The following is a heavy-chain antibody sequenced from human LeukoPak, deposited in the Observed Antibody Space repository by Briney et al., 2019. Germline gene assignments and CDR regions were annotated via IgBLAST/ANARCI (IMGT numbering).Heavy chain of an antibody. J-gene: IGHJ4*02. V-gene: IGHV3-23*01. CDR1: GFSFSSSA. CDR2: ITGSGGST. CDR3: AKDEEIHSWSLFDF. Sequence: GGSLRLSCAASGFSFSSSAMNWVRQAPGKGLEWVSAITGSGGSTQFADSVKGRFTISRDNSKNTLYLQMNSLRAEDTAVYYCAKDEEIHSWSLFDFWGQGTLVTVSS. D-gene: IGHD4-11*01.